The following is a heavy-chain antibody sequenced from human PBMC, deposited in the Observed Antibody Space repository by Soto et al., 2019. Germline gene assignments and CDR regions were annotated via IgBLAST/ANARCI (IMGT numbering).Heavy chain of an antibody. J-gene: IGHJ6*02. CDR2: ISGSGDST. D-gene: IGHD6-13*01. V-gene: IGHV3-23*01. CDR1: GFTFSSYA. Sequence: EVQLLESGGGLVQPGGSLRLSCAASGFTFSSYAMSWVRQAPGKGLEWVSVISGSGDSTYYADSVRGRFTISRDNSKNTLYLQMSSLRAEDTAVYYCAKDRDGAAAGPTKCYGMDVWGQGTTVTVSS. CDR3: AKDRDGAAAGPTKCYGMDV.